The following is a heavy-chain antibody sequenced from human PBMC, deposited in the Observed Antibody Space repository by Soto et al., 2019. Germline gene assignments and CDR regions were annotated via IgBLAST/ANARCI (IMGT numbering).Heavy chain of an antibody. D-gene: IGHD2-15*01. CDR3: AIDLWWYTH. CDR2: ISGGGSGA. Sequence: EVQLLESGGGLVQPGGSLRLSYTAPGFTFSDHAMTWVRQAPGKGLEWLSGISGGGSGAYYADSVKGRFTVSRANSNNTLFLQMDSLRVEDTAVYYCAIDLWWYTHWGQGTLVTVSS. CDR1: GFTFSDHA. V-gene: IGHV3-23*01. J-gene: IGHJ4*02.